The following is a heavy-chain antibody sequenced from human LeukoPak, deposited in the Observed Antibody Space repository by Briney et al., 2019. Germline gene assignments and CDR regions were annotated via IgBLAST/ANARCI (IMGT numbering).Heavy chain of an antibody. J-gene: IGHJ4*02. CDR1: GFTFSSYA. V-gene: IGHV3-30-3*01. Sequence: GGSLRLSCAASGFTFSSYAMHWVRQAPGKGLEWVAVISYDGSNKYYADSVKGRFTISRDNSKNTLYLQMNSLRAEDTAVYYCAREPNDYRLGYFDYWGQGTLVTVSS. D-gene: IGHD1-1*01. CDR3: AREPNDYRLGYFDY. CDR2: ISYDGSNK.